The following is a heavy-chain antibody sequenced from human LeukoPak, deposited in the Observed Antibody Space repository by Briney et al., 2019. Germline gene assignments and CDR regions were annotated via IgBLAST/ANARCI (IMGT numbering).Heavy chain of an antibody. J-gene: IGHJ5*02. CDR2: IYPADSDI. CDR1: GYRFTNYW. V-gene: IGHV5-51*01. CDR3: AKRGATLGEFDP. Sequence: GESLKISCKGSGYRFTNYWIAWVRQMPGKGLECMGIIYPADSDIRYSPSFQGHVTIPADKSSSTAYLQWSSLRASDTAMYFCAKRGATLGEFDPWGQGTLVTVSS. D-gene: IGHD5-24*01.